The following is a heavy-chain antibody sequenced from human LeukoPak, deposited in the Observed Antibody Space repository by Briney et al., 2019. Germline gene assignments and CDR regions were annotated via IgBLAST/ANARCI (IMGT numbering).Heavy chain of an antibody. CDR3: ARDLLNEGNHLDY. CDR1: GGSISSGDYY. D-gene: IGHD4-23*01. V-gene: IGHV4-30-4*01. J-gene: IGHJ4*02. Sequence: SETLSLTCTVSGGSISSGDYYWSWIRQPPGKGLEWIGYIYYSGSTYYNPSLKSRVTISVDTSKNQFSLKLSSVTAADTAVYYCARDLLNEGNHLDYWGQVTLVTVSS. CDR2: IYYSGST.